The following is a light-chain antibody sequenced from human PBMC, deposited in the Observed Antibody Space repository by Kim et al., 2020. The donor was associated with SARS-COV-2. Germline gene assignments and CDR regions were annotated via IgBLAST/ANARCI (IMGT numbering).Light chain of an antibody. V-gene: IGKV1-5*03. J-gene: IGKJ1*01. CDR1: QSPGKW. CDR2: QSF. Sequence: DIQLTQSPATLSASVGYRLTITCRASQSPGKWLSWYHQRPGKAPKLLIYQSFTLESGVPSRFSGGGSGTELTLTISSLEPDDSATYYCQQYKTYPWTFGQGTKVDIK. CDR3: QQYKTYPWT.